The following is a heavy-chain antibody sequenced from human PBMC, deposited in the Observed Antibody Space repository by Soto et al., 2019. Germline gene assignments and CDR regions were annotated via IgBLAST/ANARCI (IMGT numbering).Heavy chain of an antibody. Sequence: SETLSLTCTVSGGSINSGDYYCNCLRHAPGKGLEWIRYISYCRCTYHNPALKSRITMSLDTSKNQFSLELRSVTDADTAVYYCARGIQLRGRFDPWAQGTLVT. CDR3: ARGIQLRGRFDP. CDR2: ISYCRCT. D-gene: IGHD1-1*01. CDR1: GGSINSGDYY. J-gene: IGHJ5*02. V-gene: IGHV4-30-4*01.